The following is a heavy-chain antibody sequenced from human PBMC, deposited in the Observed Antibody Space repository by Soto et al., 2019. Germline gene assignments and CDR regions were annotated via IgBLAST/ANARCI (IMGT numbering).Heavy chain of an antibody. D-gene: IGHD6-19*01. CDR2: INPNSGGT. J-gene: IGHJ6*02. CDR1: GYTFTGYY. V-gene: IGHV1-2*04. CDR3: ARDLMSGIAVAGTYYYYGMDV. Sequence: ASVKVSCKASGYTFTGYYMHWVRQAPGQGLEWMGWINPNSGGTNYAQKFQGWVTMTRDTSISTAYMELSRLRSDDTAVYYCARDLMSGIAVAGTYYYYGMDVWGQGTTVTVSS.